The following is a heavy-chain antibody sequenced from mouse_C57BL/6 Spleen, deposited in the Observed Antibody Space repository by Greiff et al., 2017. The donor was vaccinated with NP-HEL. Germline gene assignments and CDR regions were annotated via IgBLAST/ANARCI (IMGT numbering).Heavy chain of an antibody. Sequence: EVKLMESGGGLVKPGGSLKLSCAASGFTFSSYAMSWVRQTPEKRLEWVATISDGGSYTYYPDNVKGRFTISRDNAKNNLYLQMSHLKSEDTAMYYCARDTTVVHYFDYWGQGTTLTVSS. J-gene: IGHJ2*01. D-gene: IGHD1-1*01. CDR3: ARDTTVVHYFDY. CDR1: GFTFSSYA. CDR2: ISDGGSYT. V-gene: IGHV5-4*01.